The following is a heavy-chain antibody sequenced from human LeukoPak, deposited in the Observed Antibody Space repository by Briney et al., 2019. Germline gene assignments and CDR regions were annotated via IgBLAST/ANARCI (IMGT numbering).Heavy chain of an antibody. V-gene: IGHV3-23*01. CDR1: GFTFTTYA. J-gene: IGHJ3*02. CDR3: AKHLVKNFYDNSGYLGAFDI. D-gene: IGHD3-22*01. Sequence: GGSLRLSCAASGFTFTTYAMAWVRLAPGTGPEWVSSISTSGGTTYYADSVKGRFTISRDNSKNTLYLQMSTLRGDDTAVYYCAKHLVKNFYDNSGYLGAFDIWGRGTMVTVSS. CDR2: ISTSGGTT.